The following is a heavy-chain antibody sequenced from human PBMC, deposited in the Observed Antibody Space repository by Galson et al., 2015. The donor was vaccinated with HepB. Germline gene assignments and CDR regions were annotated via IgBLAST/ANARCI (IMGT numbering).Heavy chain of an antibody. J-gene: IGHJ4*02. D-gene: IGHD3-10*01. CDR2: IRYDGSNK. V-gene: IGHV3-30*02. Sequence: SLRLSCAASGFTFSSYGMHWVRQAPGKGLEWVAFIRYDGSNKYYADSVKGRFTISRDNSKNTLYLQMNSLRAEDTAVYYCAKDEMVRGVKGPDYWGQGTLVTVSS. CDR1: GFTFSSYG. CDR3: AKDEMVRGVKGPDY.